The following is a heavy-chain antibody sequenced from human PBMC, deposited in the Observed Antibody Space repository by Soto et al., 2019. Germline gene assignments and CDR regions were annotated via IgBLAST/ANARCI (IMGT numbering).Heavy chain of an antibody. J-gene: IGHJ5*02. CDR1: GGSISSYY. CDR2: IYYSGST. V-gene: IGHV4-59*01. CDR3: ARCIAAAGTDWFDP. D-gene: IGHD6-13*01. Sequence: SETLSLTCTVSGGSISSYYWSWIRQPPGKGLEWIGYIYYSGSTNYNPSLKSRVTISVDTSKNQFSLKLSSVTAADTAVYYCARCIAAAGTDWFDPWGQGTLVTVSS.